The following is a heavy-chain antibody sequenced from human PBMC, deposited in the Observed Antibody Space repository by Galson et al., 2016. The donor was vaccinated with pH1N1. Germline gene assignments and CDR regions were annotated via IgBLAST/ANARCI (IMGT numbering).Heavy chain of an antibody. CDR3: ARVDFGGKLGD. Sequence: LSLTCTVYGGSFSDYYWSWIRQPPGKGLEWIGEVNPSGSTIYNPSLISRVIISADTSRNQFSLKLTSVTAADTAVDFCARVDFGGKLGDWGQGTQVTVSS. CDR1: GGSFSDYY. CDR2: VNPSGST. J-gene: IGHJ4*02. V-gene: IGHV4-34*01. D-gene: IGHD3-16*01.